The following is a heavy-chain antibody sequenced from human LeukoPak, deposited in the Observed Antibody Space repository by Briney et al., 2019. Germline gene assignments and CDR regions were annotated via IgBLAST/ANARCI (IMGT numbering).Heavy chain of an antibody. CDR1: GFTFSSYG. CDR2: IWYDGSNK. Sequence: GGSLRLSCAASGFTFSSYGMHWVRQAPGKGLEWVAVIWYDGSNKYYADSVKGRFTISRDNSKNTLYLQMNSLRAEDTAVYYCATQYSGYEPALDYWGQGTLVTVSS. V-gene: IGHV3-33*08. D-gene: IGHD5-12*01. J-gene: IGHJ4*02. CDR3: ATQYSGYEPALDY.